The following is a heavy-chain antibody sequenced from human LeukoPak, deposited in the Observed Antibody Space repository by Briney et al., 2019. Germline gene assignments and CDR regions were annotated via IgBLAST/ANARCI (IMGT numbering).Heavy chain of an antibody. V-gene: IGHV3-66*01. J-gene: IGHJ4*02. CDR1: GFTVSSNY. CDR2: INTGGTT. D-gene: IGHD3-22*01. Sequence: GGSLRLSCAVSGFTVSSNYISWVRQAPGKGLEWVSVINTGGTTYYADFVKGRFTISRDNSKNTVDLQMNSLRAEDTAVYYCARERDSSGSSKNDYWGQGTLVTVSS. CDR3: ARERDSSGSSKNDY.